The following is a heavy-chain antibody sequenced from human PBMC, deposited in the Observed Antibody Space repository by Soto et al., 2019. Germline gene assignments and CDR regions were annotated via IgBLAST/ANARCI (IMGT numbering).Heavy chain of an antibody. J-gene: IGHJ4*02. V-gene: IGHV3-74*01. D-gene: IGHD3-16*01. CDR2: TNEDGTIT. CDR1: GFTFSRYW. CDR3: ASDLGGKQGF. Sequence: EVQLVESGGGLVQPGGSLRLSCAASGFTFSRYWMHWVRQVPGKGLVWVSRTNEDGTITNYADSVQGRFTISRDNAKNTLYLQMNSLRGEDTAVYYCASDLGGKQGFWGQGTVVPVTS.